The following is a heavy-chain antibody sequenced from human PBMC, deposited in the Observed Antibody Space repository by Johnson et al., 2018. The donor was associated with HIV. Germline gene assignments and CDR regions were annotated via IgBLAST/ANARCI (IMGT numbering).Heavy chain of an antibody. CDR2: ISFDGGTK. Sequence: QVQLVESGGALVQPGGSLRLSCVAPGFTFISYGMHWVRQAPGKGLEWVAFISFDGGTKYYADSVTGRFIISRDDSKDTLHLHMNSLRPEDTAVYYCARGSRYTYDNDDAYLLHAFDFWGQGTMVTVSS. J-gene: IGHJ3*01. CDR1: GFTFISYG. D-gene: IGHD3-22*01. CDR3: ARGSRYTYDNDDAYLLHAFDF. V-gene: IGHV3-30*19.